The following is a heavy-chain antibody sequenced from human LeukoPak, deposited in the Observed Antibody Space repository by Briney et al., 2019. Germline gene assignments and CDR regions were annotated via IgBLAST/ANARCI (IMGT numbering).Heavy chain of an antibody. V-gene: IGHV3-23*01. CDR1: GLTFSSYA. D-gene: IGHD4-17*01. CDR3: ARDPYDYGDYGPPGY. CDR2: ISGTGGST. J-gene: IGHJ4*02. Sequence: HPGGSLRLSCAASGLTFSSYAMSWVRQAPGKGLEWVSDISGTGGSTYYADSVKGRFAISRDNSKNTLYLQMNSLRAEDTAVYYCARDPYDYGDYGPPGYWGQGTLVTVSS.